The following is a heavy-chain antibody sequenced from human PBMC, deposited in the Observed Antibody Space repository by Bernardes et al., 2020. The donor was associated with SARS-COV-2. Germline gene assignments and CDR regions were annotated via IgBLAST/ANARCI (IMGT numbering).Heavy chain of an antibody. J-gene: IGHJ6*02. V-gene: IGHV1-2*02. CDR3: ALPPTNYDRYGMDV. Sequence: ASVKVSCKASGYTFTGYFIHWVRQAPGQSLEWMGWINPNTCGPNYVQKFQGRVTMTRDTSLSTAYMELSRLRSDDTAVYYCALPPTNYDRYGMDVWGQGTTVTVSS. D-gene: IGHD3-22*01. CDR2: INPNTCGP. CDR1: GYTFTGYF.